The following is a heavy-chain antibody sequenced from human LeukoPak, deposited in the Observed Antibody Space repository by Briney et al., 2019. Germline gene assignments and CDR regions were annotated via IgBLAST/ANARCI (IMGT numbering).Heavy chain of an antibody. Sequence: PSETLSLTCSVSGASISISNYYWGWIRQPPGKGLEWIGSIYYSGRTYYNPSLKSRVTISVDTSKNQFSLKLRSVTAADTAVYYCARALGRLSWFDPWGQGTLVTVSS. J-gene: IGHJ5*02. V-gene: IGHV4-39*07. CDR3: ARALGRLSWFDP. CDR2: IYYSGRT. CDR1: GASISISNYY. D-gene: IGHD7-27*01.